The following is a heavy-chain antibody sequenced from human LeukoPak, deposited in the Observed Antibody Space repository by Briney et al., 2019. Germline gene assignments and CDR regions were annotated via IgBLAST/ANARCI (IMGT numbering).Heavy chain of an antibody. D-gene: IGHD6-19*01. CDR1: GFTVSSNY. CDR2: IYSGGNT. J-gene: IGHJ4*02. V-gene: IGHV3-53*01. Sequence: GGSLRLSCAASGFTVSSNYTTWVRQAPGKGLEWVSTIYSGGNTYYADSVKGRFTISRDNSKNTLFLQMNSLRAEDTAVYYCARDRAVPGRGYYFDYWGQGTLVTVSS. CDR3: ARDRAVPGRGYYFDY.